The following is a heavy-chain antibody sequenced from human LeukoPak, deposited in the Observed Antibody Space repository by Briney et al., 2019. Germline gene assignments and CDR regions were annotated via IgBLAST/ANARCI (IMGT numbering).Heavy chain of an antibody. J-gene: IGHJ5*02. D-gene: IGHD2-2*01. Sequence: ASVKVSCKAYGYTFSDYYMHWVRQAPGQGLAWMGWINPKSGGANFAEKFQGRVTMTRGTSIRTVYMELGRVTYDDTAVYYCARGVGTSWFDPWGQGTLVTVSS. V-gene: IGHV1-2*02. CDR2: INPKSGGA. CDR3: ARGVGTSWFDP. CDR1: GYTFSDYY.